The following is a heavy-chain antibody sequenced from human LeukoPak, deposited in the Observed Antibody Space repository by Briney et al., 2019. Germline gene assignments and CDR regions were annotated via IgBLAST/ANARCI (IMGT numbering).Heavy chain of an antibody. D-gene: IGHD5-18*01. CDR2: ISGSGGST. CDR3: AKDLGRGYSYGYFDY. CDR1: RFSFSAYP. V-gene: IGHV3-23*01. Sequence: GGSLRLSCEASRFSFSAYPMGWVRRAPGKGLEWVSAISGSGGSTYYADSVKGRFTISRDNSKNTLYLQMNSLRAEDTAVYYCAKDLGRGYSYGYFDYWGQGTLVTVSS. J-gene: IGHJ4*02.